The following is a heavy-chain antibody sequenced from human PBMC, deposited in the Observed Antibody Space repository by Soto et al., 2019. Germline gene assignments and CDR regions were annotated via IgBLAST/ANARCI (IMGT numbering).Heavy chain of an antibody. CDR1: GRSISSYY. J-gene: IGHJ5*02. CDR3: ARLRYDSSGYSPRFDP. Sequence: SETLSLTCTVSGRSISSYYWSWIRQPPGKGLEWIGYIYYSGSTNYNPSLKSRVTISVDTSKNQFSLKLSSVTAADTAVYYCARLRYDSSGYSPRFDPWGQGTLVTVSS. V-gene: IGHV4-59*08. D-gene: IGHD3-22*01. CDR2: IYYSGST.